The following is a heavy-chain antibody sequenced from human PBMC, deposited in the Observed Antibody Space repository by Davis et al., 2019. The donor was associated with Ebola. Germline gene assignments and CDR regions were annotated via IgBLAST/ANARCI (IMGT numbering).Heavy chain of an antibody. Sequence: SGPTLVKPTPTLTLTCTFSGFSLTTTGMTVNWIRQPPGKALERLARIDWDDDKYYSTSLMTRLTISKDSSKNQVVLTMTNMDPVDTATYFCARTRVGTTSDFDYWGQGTLVTVSS. J-gene: IGHJ4*02. V-gene: IGHV2-70*11. CDR2: IDWDDDK. CDR1: GFSLTTTGMT. CDR3: ARTRVGTTSDFDY. D-gene: IGHD1-1*01.